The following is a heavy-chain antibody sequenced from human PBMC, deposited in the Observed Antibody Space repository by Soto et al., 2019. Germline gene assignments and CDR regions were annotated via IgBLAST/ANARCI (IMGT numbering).Heavy chain of an antibody. CDR3: SRGGYHSLDY. CDR1: GDSVSSGSYY. Sequence: PSETLSLTCTVSGDSVSSGSYYWSWIRQPPGKGLEWIGYIFYSGSTNYNPSLKSRVTISVDTSKNQFSLKLNSVTAADTAVYYCSRGGYHSLDYWGQGTLVTGSS. D-gene: IGHD5-12*01. CDR2: IFYSGST. J-gene: IGHJ4*02. V-gene: IGHV4-61*01.